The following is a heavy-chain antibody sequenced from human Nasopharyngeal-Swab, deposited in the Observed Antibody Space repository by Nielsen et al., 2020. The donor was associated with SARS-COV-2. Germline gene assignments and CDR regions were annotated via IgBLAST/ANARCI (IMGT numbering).Heavy chain of an antibody. CDR1: GYSFTGYY. J-gene: IGHJ3*02. V-gene: IGHV1-2*02. D-gene: IGHD3-10*01. Sequence: ASVKVSCKASGYSFTGYYLHWVRQAPGQGPEWVGSLNPNSGGTNYAQKFQGRVTLTLDTSINTAYMDLTSLRSDDPAVYYCAREIYYGSGSYYVDDAFDIWGQGTMVTVSS. CDR2: LNPNSGGT. CDR3: AREIYYGSGSYYVDDAFDI.